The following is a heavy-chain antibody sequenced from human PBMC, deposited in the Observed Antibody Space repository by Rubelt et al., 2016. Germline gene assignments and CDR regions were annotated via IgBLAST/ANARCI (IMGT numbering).Heavy chain of an antibody. CDR2: IYHSGST. J-gene: IGHJ5*02. CDR3: ARDALYCGGDT. D-gene: IGHD2-21*01. V-gene: IGHV4-4*02. Sequence: QVQLQESGPGLVKPSGTLSLTCAVSGGSISSSNWWSWVRQPPGKGLEWIGEIYHSGSTNYNPSLKGGVPSYVDKSKYQFSLKLSSVTAADTAVYYCARDALYCGGDTWGQGTLVTVSS. CDR1: GGSISSSNW.